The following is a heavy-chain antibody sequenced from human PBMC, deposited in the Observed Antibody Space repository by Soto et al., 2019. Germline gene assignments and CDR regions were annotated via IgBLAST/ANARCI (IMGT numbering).Heavy chain of an antibody. CDR1: GFTFSPYA. CDR3: AGARLDRPALDY. D-gene: IGHD2-2*01. Sequence: QVQLVESGGGVVQPGRSLRLSCAASGFTFSPYAMHWVRQAPGKGLEWVAVISYDGNNKNYADSVKGRLAISRDNSRNRLYLQMNSLRAEDTAVYYCAGARLDRPALDYWGQGTLVTVSS. CDR2: ISYDGNNK. V-gene: IGHV3-30*09. J-gene: IGHJ4*02.